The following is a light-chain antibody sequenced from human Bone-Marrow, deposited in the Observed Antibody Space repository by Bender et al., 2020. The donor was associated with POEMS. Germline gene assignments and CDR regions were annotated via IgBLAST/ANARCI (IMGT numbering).Light chain of an antibody. J-gene: IGLJ3*02. V-gene: IGLV2-14*01. Sequence: HSALTQPASVSGSPGQSITISCTGTSSDVGGYNHVSWYQKHPAKAPKLMIYNVSNRPSGVSNRFSGSKSGNTASLTISGLQAEDEADYYCQSYDNSLHVPLFGGGTRLTVV. CDR1: SSDVGGYNH. CDR2: NVS. CDR3: QSYDNSLHVPL.